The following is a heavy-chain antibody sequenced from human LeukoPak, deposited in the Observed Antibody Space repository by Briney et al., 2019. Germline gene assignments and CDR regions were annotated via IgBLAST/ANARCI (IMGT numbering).Heavy chain of an antibody. Sequence: GGSLRLSCAASGFTFSAYNMIWVRQAPGKGLEWLSYISGSSSAIYYADSVQGRFTISRDNAKNSLSLQMSSLRAEDTAVYYCVRDRTLGVRDGFILAWGQGTLVTVSS. J-gene: IGHJ5*02. D-gene: IGHD5-24*01. CDR2: ISGSSSAI. CDR3: VRDRTLGVRDGFILA. V-gene: IGHV3-48*01. CDR1: GFTFSAYN.